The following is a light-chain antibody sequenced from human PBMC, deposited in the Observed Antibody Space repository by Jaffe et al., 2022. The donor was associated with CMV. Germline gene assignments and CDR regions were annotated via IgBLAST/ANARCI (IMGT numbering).Light chain of an antibody. CDR1: SSDVGAYNY. CDR3: SSYTSSSPPVV. CDR2: DVS. Sequence: QSALTQPASVSGSPGQSITISCTGTSSDVGAYNYVSWYQQHPGKAPKLLIYDVSNRPSGVSNRFSGSKSDNTASLTISGLQAEDEADYYCSSYTSSSPPVVFGGGTKLTVL. V-gene: IGLV2-14*03. J-gene: IGLJ2*01.